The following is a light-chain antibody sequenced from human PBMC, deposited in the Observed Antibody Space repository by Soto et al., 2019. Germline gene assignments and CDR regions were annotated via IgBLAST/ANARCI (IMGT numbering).Light chain of an antibody. CDR1: QAVNTR. Sequence: EIVLTQSPATLSSFPGDRVTLSCRASQAVNTRLAWYQHKPGQAPRLLIYDTSKRATGVPTRFSGSGSGTDFTLTISSLEPEDFALYYCQQRSTWPPGYTFGQGTKLEIK. CDR2: DTS. V-gene: IGKV3-11*01. J-gene: IGKJ2*01. CDR3: QQRSTWPPGYT.